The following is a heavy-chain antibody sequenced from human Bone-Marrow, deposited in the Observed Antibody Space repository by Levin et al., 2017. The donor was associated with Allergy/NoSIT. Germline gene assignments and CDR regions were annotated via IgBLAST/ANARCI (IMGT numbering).Heavy chain of an antibody. CDR1: GGSISSGGYY. Sequence: SETLSLTCTVSGGSISSGGYYWSWIRQHPGKGLEWIGYIYYSGSTYYNPSLKSRVTISVDTSKNQFSLKLSSVTAADTAVYYCARGIMITFGGVIVPNYFDYWGQGTLVTVSS. D-gene: IGHD3-16*02. CDR2: IYYSGST. V-gene: IGHV4-31*03. CDR3: ARGIMITFGGVIVPNYFDY. J-gene: IGHJ4*02.